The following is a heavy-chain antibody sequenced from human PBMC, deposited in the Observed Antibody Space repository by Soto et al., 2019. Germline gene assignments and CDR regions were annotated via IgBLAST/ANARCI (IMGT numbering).Heavy chain of an antibody. CDR3: IRGGVRTWRLDP. CDR1: GLSFSDSP. Sequence: EVQLVQSGGGLVQPGESLQLSCAASGLSFSDSPIHWVRQASGKGLEWVGRIRSKDYNYATAYAASVKGSFAASRDDSKSTAYLQMNSLKIEDTAVYYCIRGGVRTWRLDPWGQGTLVTVSS. D-gene: IGHD3-10*01. V-gene: IGHV3-73*01. J-gene: IGHJ5*02. CDR2: IRSKDYNYAT.